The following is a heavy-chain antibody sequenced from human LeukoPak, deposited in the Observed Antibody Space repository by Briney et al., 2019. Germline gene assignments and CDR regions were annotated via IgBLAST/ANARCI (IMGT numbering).Heavy chain of an antibody. V-gene: IGHV3-21*01. D-gene: IGHD4-17*01. CDR3: ARRTVTEYYFDY. J-gene: IGHJ4*02. CDR2: ISSSSSYI. Sequence: GGSLRLSCAAPGFTLSSYSMNWVRQAPGKGLEWVSSISSSSSYIYYADSVKGRFTISRDNAKNSLYLQMNSLRAEDTAVYYCARRTVTEYYFDYWGQGTLVTVSS. CDR1: GFTLSSYS.